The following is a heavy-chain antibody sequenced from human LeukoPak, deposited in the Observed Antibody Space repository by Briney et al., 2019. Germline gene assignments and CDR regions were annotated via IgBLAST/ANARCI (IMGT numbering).Heavy chain of an antibody. CDR2: ISSSGSTM. CDR3: ARAGGYGDYGVGY. V-gene: IGHV3-11*01. Sequence: SGGSLRLSCAASEFTFSDYYMYWIRQAPGKRLEWVSYISSSGSTMYYADSVEGRFTISRDNAKNSLYLQMNSLRAEDTAVYYCARAGGYGDYGVGYWGQGTLVTVSS. J-gene: IGHJ4*02. CDR1: EFTFSDYY. D-gene: IGHD4-17*01.